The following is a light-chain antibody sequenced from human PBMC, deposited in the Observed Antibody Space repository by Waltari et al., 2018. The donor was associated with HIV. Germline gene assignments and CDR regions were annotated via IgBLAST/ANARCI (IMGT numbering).Light chain of an antibody. CDR2: NTF. V-gene: IGKV3-20*01. CDR3: QQYDGSPT. Sequence: VLTQSPGTLSSTQGERATISCRASHNITSRYLAWYQQRPGQAPRLLIYNTFDRAAGIPDRFSGSGSGADFTLTISRLEPEDSAVYHCQQYDGSPTFGLGTKLEIK. J-gene: IGKJ2*01. CDR1: HNITSRY.